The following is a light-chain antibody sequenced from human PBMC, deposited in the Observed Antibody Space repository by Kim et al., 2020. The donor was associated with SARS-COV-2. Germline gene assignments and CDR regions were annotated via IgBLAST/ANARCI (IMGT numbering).Light chain of an antibody. J-gene: IGKJ5*01. V-gene: IGKV1-9*01. CDR1: QDISTY. CDR3: QQLNSYLT. CDR2: AAS. Sequence: SAAVGDRVSITCGASQDISTYLAWYRQKPGEAPTLLIYAASTLEDGVPSRFSGSGSGTDFTLTISSLQPEDFATYYCQQLNSYLTFGQGTRLEIK.